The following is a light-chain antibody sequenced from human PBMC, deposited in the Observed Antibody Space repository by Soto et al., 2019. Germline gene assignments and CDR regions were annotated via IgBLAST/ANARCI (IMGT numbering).Light chain of an antibody. CDR3: QQYYNLGIT. J-gene: IGKJ5*01. CDR2: DAS. Sequence: QEMRSQARMCASVGESVDITGRASQDISNHLNWDQQKPGKAPKLLIYDASNLETGVPSRFSGRGSGTDFTVTISSLQPEDFATYSCQQYYNLGITGGQGTRLEIK. V-gene: IGKV1-33*01. CDR1: QDISNH.